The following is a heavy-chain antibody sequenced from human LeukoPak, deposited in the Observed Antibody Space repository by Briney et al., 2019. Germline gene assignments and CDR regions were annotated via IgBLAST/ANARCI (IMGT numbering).Heavy chain of an antibody. V-gene: IGHV4-59*02. J-gene: IGHJ5*02. CDR2: IYYSGST. CDR1: GGSVSGYY. CDR3: ARDREYSSSGLVWFDP. Sequence: PETLFLTCTVSGGSVSGYYWSWIWQPPGKGLEWIGYIYYSGSTNYNPSLKSRVTNSVDTSENQFSLKLTSVTAADTAVYYCARDREYSSSGLVWFDPWGHGILDTVSS. D-gene: IGHD6-6*01.